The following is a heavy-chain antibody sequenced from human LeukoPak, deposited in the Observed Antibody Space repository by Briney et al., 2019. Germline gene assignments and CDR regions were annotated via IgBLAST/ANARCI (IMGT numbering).Heavy chain of an antibody. Sequence: GSLRLSCAASAFSFSDYNMNWVRQAPGKGLEWVSSITSTGSYIYYADSVKGRFTISRDNAKNSLFLQLNSLRAEDTAVYYCARGHTAVTRHFDFWGQGTLVTVSS. CDR3: ARGHTAVTRHFDF. CDR2: ITSTGSYI. D-gene: IGHD4-17*01. CDR1: AFSFSDYN. V-gene: IGHV3-21*01. J-gene: IGHJ4*02.